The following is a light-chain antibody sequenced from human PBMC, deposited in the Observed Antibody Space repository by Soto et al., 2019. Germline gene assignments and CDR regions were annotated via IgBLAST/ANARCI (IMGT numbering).Light chain of an antibody. V-gene: IGKV1-9*01. CDR2: GAS. J-gene: IGKJ4*01. CDR3: QHLNTNPPGV. Sequence: DIQLTQSPSFLSASVGDRVTITCRASQGISSYLAWYQQKPGKAPKLLIYGASSLQSGVPARFSGSGSGTEFTLTISSLQPEDFATYYCQHLNTNPPGVFGGGTKVEIK. CDR1: QGISSY.